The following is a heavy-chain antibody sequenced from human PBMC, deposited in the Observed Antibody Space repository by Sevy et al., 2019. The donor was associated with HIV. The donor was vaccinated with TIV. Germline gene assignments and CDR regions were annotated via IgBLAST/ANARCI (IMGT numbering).Heavy chain of an antibody. D-gene: IGHD1-26*01. CDR3: ARESGSNWYFDL. J-gene: IGHJ2*01. V-gene: IGHV3-33*01. Sequence: GGSLRLSCAASGFTFSSYGTHWDRQAPGKGLEWLGTIWNDGTTRYYADSVKGRFAISRDNSKNTMYLQMNSLRAEDTAVYSCARESGSNWYFDLWGRGTLVTVSS. CDR2: IWNDGTTR. CDR1: GFTFSSYG.